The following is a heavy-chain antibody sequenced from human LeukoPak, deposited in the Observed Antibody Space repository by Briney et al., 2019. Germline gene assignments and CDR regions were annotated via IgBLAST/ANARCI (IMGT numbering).Heavy chain of an antibody. CDR2: ISYDGSNK. V-gene: IGHV3-30-3*01. CDR1: GFTFSSYA. D-gene: IGHD5-18*01. CDR3: ARDLALVGRTDYGAFDY. Sequence: PGRSLRLSCAASGFTFSSYAMHWVRQAPGKGLEWVAVISYDGSNKYYADSVKGRFTISRDNPKNTLYLQMNSLRAEDTAVYYCARDLALVGRTDYGAFDYWGQGTLVTVSS. J-gene: IGHJ4*02.